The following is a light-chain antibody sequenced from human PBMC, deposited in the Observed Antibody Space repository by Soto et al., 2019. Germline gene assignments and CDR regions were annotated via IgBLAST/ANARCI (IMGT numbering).Light chain of an antibody. Sequence: QSVLTQPASVSGSPGESITISCTGTSRDVGGYNSVSWHQQHPGKAPKLLVHDVNNRPSGVSNRFSGSKSGNTASLTISGLQDEDEDDYYCASYTSRSTLAFGGGTKLTVL. CDR2: DVN. CDR3: ASYTSRSTLA. J-gene: IGLJ2*01. V-gene: IGLV2-14*03. CDR1: SRDVGGYNS.